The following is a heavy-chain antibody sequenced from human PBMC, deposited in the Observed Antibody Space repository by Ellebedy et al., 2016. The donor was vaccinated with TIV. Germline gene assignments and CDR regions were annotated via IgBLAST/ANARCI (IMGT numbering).Heavy chain of an antibody. CDR1: GVSISSYY. D-gene: IGHD5-12*01. CDR3: AREGYSGYDFDY. V-gene: IGHV4-4*07. Sequence: SETLSLTXTVSGVSISSYYWSWIRQPAGKGLQWIGRLYTSGSTNYNPSLKSRLTMSVDTSKNQFSLKLSSLTAADTAVYYCAREGYSGYDFDYWGLGTLVTVSS. CDR2: LYTSGST. J-gene: IGHJ4*02.